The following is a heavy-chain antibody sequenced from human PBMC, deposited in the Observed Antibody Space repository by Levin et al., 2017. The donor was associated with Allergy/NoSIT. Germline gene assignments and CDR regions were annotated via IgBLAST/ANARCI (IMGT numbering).Heavy chain of an antibody. Sequence: GGSLRLSCAASGFTFSSYAMSWVRQAPGKGLEWVSAISGSGGSTYYADSVKGRFTISRDNSKNTLYLQMNSLRAEDTAVYYCAGLRIAAAGTAPWYYGMDVWGQGTTVTVSS. V-gene: IGHV3-23*01. J-gene: IGHJ6*02. D-gene: IGHD6-13*01. CDR1: GFTFSSYA. CDR3: AGLRIAAAGTAPWYYGMDV. CDR2: ISGSGGST.